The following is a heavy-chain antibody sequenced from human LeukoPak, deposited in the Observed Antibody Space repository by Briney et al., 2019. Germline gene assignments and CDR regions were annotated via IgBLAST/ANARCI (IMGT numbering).Heavy chain of an antibody. J-gene: IGHJ4*02. CDR3: ARDFYGSGSSSHYFDY. CDR2: ISSDGGTK. D-gene: IGHD3-10*01. Sequence: GGSLRLSCTASKFTFSHYGMQWVRQAPGKGLEWVAVISSDGGTKIYADSVKGRFTISRDNSKNTLYLQMNSLRAEDTAVYYCARDFYGSGSSSHYFDYWGQGTLVTVSS. V-gene: IGHV3-30*03. CDR1: KFTFSHYG.